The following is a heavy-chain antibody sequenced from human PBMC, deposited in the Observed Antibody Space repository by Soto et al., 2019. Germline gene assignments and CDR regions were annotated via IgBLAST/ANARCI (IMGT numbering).Heavy chain of an antibody. CDR3: ARSPEYSSGWYYFDY. J-gene: IGHJ4*02. Sequence: QVQLVQSGAEVKKPGASVKVSCKASGYTFTSYAMHWVRQAPGQRLEWMGWINAGNGNTKYSQKFQGRVTITRDTSASTAYMELRSLRSEDTAVYDCARSPEYSSGWYYFDYWGQGTLVTVSS. D-gene: IGHD6-19*01. CDR2: INAGNGNT. V-gene: IGHV1-3*01. CDR1: GYTFTSYA.